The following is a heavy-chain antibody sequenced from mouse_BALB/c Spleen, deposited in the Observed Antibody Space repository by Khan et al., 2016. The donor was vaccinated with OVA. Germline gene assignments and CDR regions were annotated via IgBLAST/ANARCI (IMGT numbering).Heavy chain of an antibody. CDR1: GYTFTNYW. J-gene: IGHJ3*01. CDR2: INPSTGYS. CDR3: ANHGSSAAWLTY. D-gene: IGHD1-1*01. V-gene: IGHV1-7*01. Sequence: VQLQQPGAELAKPGASVKMSCKASGYTFTNYWMHWVKQRPGQGLEWIGYINPSTGYSEYNQKFKDKATLTADKSSSTAYIQLSRLTSEDSAVYYCANHGSSAAWLTYWGQGTLVTSSA.